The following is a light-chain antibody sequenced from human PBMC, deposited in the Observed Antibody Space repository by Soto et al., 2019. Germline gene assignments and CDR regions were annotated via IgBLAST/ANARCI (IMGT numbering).Light chain of an antibody. V-gene: IGKV1-39*01. CDR1: QSISTY. CDR2: AAS. Sequence: DLQMTQSPSSLSASVGDRVTITCRASQSISTYLNWYQQKPGKVPKLLIYAASSLQSGVPSRFSGSGSGTDFTLTISSLQPEDFATYYCQQSYSSPYTFAQGTKLEIK. CDR3: QQSYSSPYT. J-gene: IGKJ2*01.